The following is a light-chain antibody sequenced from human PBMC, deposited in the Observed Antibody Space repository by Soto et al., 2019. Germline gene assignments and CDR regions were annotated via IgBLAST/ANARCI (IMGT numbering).Light chain of an antibody. CDR2: DAS. V-gene: IGKV1-33*01. CDR1: QDIGNY. J-gene: IGKJ5*01. Sequence: DIQMTQSPSSLSASVGDRITITCQASQDIGNYLNWYQQKPGKAPKLLIYDASTLESGVPSRFSGSGSGTDFTLSISSLQPEDFATYYCQQFNNYPLTFGQGTRLEIK. CDR3: QQFNNYPLT.